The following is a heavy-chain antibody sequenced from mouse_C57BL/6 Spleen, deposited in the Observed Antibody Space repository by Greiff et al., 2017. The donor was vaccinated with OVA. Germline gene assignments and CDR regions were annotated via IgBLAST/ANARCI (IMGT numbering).Heavy chain of an antibody. CDR1: GFNIKNTY. CDR2: IDPANGNT. V-gene: IGHV14-3*01. CDR3: AKARIGSSYVGYAMDY. Sequence: VQLQQSVAELVRPGASVKLSCTASGFNIKNTYMHWVKQRPEQGLEWIGRIDPANGNTKYAPKFQGKATITADTSSNTADLQLSSLTSEDTAIYYCAKARIGSSYVGYAMDYWGQGTSVTVSS. J-gene: IGHJ4*01. D-gene: IGHD1-1*01.